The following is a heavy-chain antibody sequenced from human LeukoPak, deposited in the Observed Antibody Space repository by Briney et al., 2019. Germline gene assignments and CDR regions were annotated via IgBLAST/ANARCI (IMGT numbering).Heavy chain of an antibody. CDR3: ARGGFYNWNDGGDYFDY. V-gene: IGHV4-34*01. D-gene: IGHD1-20*01. CDR1: GGSFSGYY. CDR2: INHSGST. Sequence: KPSETLSLTCAVYGGSFSGYYWSWIRQPPGKGLEWIGEINHSGSTNYNPSLKSRVTISVDTSKNQFSLKLSSVTAADTAVYYCARGGFYNWNDGGDYFDYWGQGTLVTVSS. J-gene: IGHJ4*02.